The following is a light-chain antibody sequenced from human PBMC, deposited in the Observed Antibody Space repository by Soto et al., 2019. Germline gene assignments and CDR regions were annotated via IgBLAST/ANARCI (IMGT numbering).Light chain of an antibody. CDR3: QKYGNAPLT. V-gene: IGKV1-27*01. CDR1: QGVSSY. J-gene: IGKJ4*01. CDR2: AAS. Sequence: DIQMTQSPSSLSASVGDRVTSSCRASQGVSSYLAWFQQKPGKVPKLLIYAASTLRSRVPSRFSGSGSGTDFTLTISRLQPDDVATYSCQKYGNAPLTFGGGNKVEI.